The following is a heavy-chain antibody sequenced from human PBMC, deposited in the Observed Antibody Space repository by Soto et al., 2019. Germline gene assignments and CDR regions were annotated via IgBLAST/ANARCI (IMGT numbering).Heavy chain of an antibody. CDR1: GGSISSSSYY. D-gene: IGHD3-10*01. CDR3: ARPNGRFGSHQGWFDP. J-gene: IGHJ5*02. Sequence: SETLSLTCTVSGGSISSSSYYWGWIRQPPGKGLEWIGSIYYSGSTYYNPSLKSRVTISVDTSKNQFSLKLSSVTAADTAVYYCARPNGRFGSHQGWFDPWGQGTLVTVSS. V-gene: IGHV4-39*01. CDR2: IYYSGST.